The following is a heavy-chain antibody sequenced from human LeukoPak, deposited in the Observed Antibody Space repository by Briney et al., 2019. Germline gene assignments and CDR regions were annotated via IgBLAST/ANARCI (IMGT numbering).Heavy chain of an antibody. V-gene: IGHV3-53*01. D-gene: IGHD6-19*01. CDR2: IYSGDNT. CDR1: RFTVSNNY. J-gene: IGHJ4*02. Sequence: GGSLRLSCAASRFTVSNNYMSWVRQAPGKGLEWVSVIYSGDNTYYADSVRGRFIVSRDNSKNTLYLQMSSLRAEDTAVYYCARDGGVAGLDYWGQGTLVTVSS. CDR3: ARDGGVAGLDY.